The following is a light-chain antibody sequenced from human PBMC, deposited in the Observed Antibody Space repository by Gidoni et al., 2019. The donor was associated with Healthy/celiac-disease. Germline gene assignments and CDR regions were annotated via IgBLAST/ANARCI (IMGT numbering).Light chain of an antibody. Sequence: QSALTQPPSASGSPGQSVTISCTGTSSDVGNYNYVSWYQQHPGKAPKLLLYEVTKRPSGVPDRFSGSKSGNTASLTVSGLQAEDEADYYCSSYAGSNNFVFGTGTEVTVL. CDR2: EVT. CDR1: SSDVGNYNY. CDR3: SSYAGSNNFV. V-gene: IGLV2-8*01. J-gene: IGLJ1*01.